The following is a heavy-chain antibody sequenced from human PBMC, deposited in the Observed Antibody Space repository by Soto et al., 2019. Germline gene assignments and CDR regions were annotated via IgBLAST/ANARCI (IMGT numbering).Heavy chain of an antibody. CDR2: ISSSSTYI. Sequence: GGSLRLSCAASGFTFIGYSMAWVRQAPGKGLEWVSSISSSSTYIYYADSVKGRFTISRDKAKNSLYLQMNSLRAEDTAVYCCARGDNWATSTWYNDWGAGTLVTVSS. V-gene: IGHV3-21*01. CDR3: ARGDNWATSTWYND. CDR1: GFTFIGYS. J-gene: IGHJ4*02. D-gene: IGHD6-13*01.